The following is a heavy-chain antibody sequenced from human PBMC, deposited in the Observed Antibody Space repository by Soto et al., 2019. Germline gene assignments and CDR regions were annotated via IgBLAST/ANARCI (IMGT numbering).Heavy chain of an antibody. Sequence: PVGSLRLSCAASGFTFSSYDMHWVRQATGKGLEWVSAIGTAGDTYYPGSVKGRFTISRENAKNSLYLQMNSLRAGDTAVYYCARGDYNNYGDHGNWFDPWGQGTLVTVSS. CDR1: GFTFSSYD. CDR3: ARGDYNNYGDHGNWFDP. D-gene: IGHD4-17*01. J-gene: IGHJ5*02. V-gene: IGHV3-13*01. CDR2: IGTAGDT.